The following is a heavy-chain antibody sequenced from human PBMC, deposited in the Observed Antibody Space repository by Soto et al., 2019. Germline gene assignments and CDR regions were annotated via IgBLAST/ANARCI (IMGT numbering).Heavy chain of an antibody. J-gene: IGHJ4*02. V-gene: IGHV4-31*01. CDR2: TSNSGST. Sequence: QVQLQESGPGLVKPSQTLSLTCTVSGGSITSSGYYWSWIRQHPGEGLEWIGFTSNSGSTSYNPSLKSPVTRSVDTSSNQFSLTLKSVTAADTAVYYCARGGGSTKVDYWGQGTLVTVSP. CDR1: GGSITSSGYY. CDR3: ARGGGSTKVDY. D-gene: IGHD2-2*01.